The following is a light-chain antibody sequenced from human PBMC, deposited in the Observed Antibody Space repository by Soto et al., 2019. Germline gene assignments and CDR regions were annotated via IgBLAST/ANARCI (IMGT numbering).Light chain of an antibody. V-gene: IGLV2-8*01. Sequence: QSALTQPPSASGSPGQSVTISCTGTGSDVGGYNYVSWYQQHPGKAPQLMIYEVNKRPSGVPDRFSGSKSANTASLTVSGLQAEDEADYYCSSYAVRKYVVFGGGTQLTVL. J-gene: IGLJ7*01. CDR1: GSDVGGYNY. CDR2: EVN. CDR3: SSYAVRKYVV.